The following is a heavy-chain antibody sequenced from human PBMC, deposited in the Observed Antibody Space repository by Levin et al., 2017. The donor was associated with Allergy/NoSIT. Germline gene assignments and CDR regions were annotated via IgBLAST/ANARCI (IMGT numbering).Heavy chain of an antibody. Sequence: ASVKVSCKVSGYTLTELSMHWVRQAPGKGLEWMGGFDPEDGETIYAQKFQGRVTMTEDTSTDTAYMELSSLRSEDTAVYYCATDSADPRYFDYWGQGTLVTVSS. V-gene: IGHV1-24*01. CDR1: GYTLTELS. CDR3: ATDSADPRYFDY. CDR2: FDPEDGET. J-gene: IGHJ4*02.